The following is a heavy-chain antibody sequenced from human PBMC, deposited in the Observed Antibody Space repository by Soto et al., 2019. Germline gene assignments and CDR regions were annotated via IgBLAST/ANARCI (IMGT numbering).Heavy chain of an antibody. CDR3: AREGVWGSYRYAGVDY. CDR2: INHSGST. V-gene: IGHV4-34*01. D-gene: IGHD3-16*02. CDR1: GGSFSGYY. Sequence: PSETLSLTCAVYGGSFSGYYWSWIRQPPGKGLEWIGEINHSGSTNYNPSLKSRVTISVDTSKNQFSLKLSSVTAADTAVYYCAREGVWGSYRYAGVDYWGQGTLVTVSS. J-gene: IGHJ4*02.